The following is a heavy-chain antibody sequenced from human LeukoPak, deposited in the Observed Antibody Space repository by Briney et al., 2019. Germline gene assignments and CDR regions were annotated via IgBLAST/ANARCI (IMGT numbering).Heavy chain of an antibody. V-gene: IGHV3-21*01. CDR2: ISSSSSYT. CDR3: ARLCTSGYCVPVGDY. Sequence: GGSLRLSCAASGFTFSSYWMSWVRQAPGKGLEWVSCISSSSSYTYYVDSVKGRFTISRDNAKNSLYLQMNSLRAEDTAVYYCARLCTSGYCVPVGDYWGQGTLVTVSS. D-gene: IGHD3-22*01. J-gene: IGHJ4*02. CDR1: GFTFSSYW.